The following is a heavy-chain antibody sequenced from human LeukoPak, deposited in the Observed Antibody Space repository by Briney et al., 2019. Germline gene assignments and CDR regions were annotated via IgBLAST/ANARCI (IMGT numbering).Heavy chain of an antibody. CDR1: GFTFSSYW. D-gene: IGHD2-15*01. CDR3: AREPYCSGGSCPSFPNYFDY. CDR2: IDSDGSST. V-gene: IGHV3-74*01. Sequence: GGSLRLSCAASGFTFSSYWMHWVRQTPEKGLVWVSRIDSDGSSTIYADSVKGRFTISRDNAKNSLYLQMNSLRAEDTAVYYCAREPYCSGGSCPSFPNYFDYWGQGTLVTVSS. J-gene: IGHJ4*02.